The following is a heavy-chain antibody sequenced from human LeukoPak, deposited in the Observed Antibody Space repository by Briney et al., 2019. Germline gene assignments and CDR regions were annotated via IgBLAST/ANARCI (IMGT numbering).Heavy chain of an antibody. V-gene: IGHV2-5*01. J-gene: IGHJ4*02. D-gene: IGHD3-22*01. Sequence: TLSLTCTVSSGSISTSNYYWGWVRQPPGKALEWLALIYWNDDKRYSPSLKSRLTITKDTSKNQVVLTMTNMDPVDTATCYCAHQNDYYDSSGYYSYWGQGTLVTVSS. CDR3: AHQNDYYDSSGYYSY. CDR1: SGSISTSNYY. CDR2: IYWNDDK.